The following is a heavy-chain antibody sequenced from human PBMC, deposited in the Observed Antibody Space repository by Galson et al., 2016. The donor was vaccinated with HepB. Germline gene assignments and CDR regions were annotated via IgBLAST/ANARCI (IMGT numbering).Heavy chain of an antibody. D-gene: IGHD4-17*01. J-gene: IGHJ5*01. Sequence: SLRLSCAASGFSIGSYGMHWLRQAPGKGLEWLAVISYDGGSTYYGGSVKGRFTISRDNSKSTLFLQMDSLRAEDTGVYFCAKDHGDYGDYVPDSWGQGALVTVSS. CDR3: AKDHGDYGDYVPDS. CDR2: ISYDGGST. CDR1: GFSIGSYG. V-gene: IGHV3-30*18.